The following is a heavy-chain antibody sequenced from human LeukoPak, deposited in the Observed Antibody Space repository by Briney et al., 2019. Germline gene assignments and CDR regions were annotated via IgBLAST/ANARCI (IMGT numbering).Heavy chain of an antibody. CDR1: GYTFTSYD. CDR3: ARSDYGVTAIDY. V-gene: IGHV1-8*01. CDR2: MNPNSGNT. Sequence: ASVKVSCKASGYTFTSYDTNWVRQATGQGLEWMGWMNPNSGNTGYAQKFQGRVTMTRNTSISTAYMELSSLRSEDTAVYYCARSDYGVTAIDYWGQGTLVTVSS. J-gene: IGHJ4*02. D-gene: IGHD2-21*02.